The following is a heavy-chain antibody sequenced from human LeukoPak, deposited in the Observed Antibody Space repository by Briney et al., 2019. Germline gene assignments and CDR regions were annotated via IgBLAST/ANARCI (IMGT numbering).Heavy chain of an antibody. V-gene: IGHV4-61*02. CDR2: IYTSGST. CDR3: ARDVDPSRPSMITFGGAGLDP. Sequence: KSSETLSLTCTVSGGSISSGNYYWAWLRQPPGKGLEWIGRIYTSGSTNYNPSLKSRVTMSVDTSKNQFSLKLSSVTAADTAVYYCARDVDPSRPSMITFGGAGLDPWGQGTLVTVSS. J-gene: IGHJ5*02. D-gene: IGHD3-16*01. CDR1: GGSISSGNYY.